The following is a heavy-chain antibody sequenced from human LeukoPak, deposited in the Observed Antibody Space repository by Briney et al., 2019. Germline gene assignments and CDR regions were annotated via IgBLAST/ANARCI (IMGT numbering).Heavy chain of an antibody. D-gene: IGHD3-10*01. J-gene: IGHJ4*02. V-gene: IGHV5-51*01. CDR3: ARHLRSPPMADY. CDR2: IYPGDSES. Sequence: RESLKISCEGSGSKFSNYWIAWVRQMPGKGLEWVGFIYPGDSESRYSPSFEGQVTISADKSISTAYLQWTSLKASDTAIYYCARHLRSPPMADYWGQGTLVTVSS. CDR1: GSKFSNYW.